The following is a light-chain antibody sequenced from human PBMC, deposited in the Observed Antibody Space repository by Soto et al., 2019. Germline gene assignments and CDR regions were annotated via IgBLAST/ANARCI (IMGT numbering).Light chain of an antibody. J-gene: IGKJ2*01. Sequence: DIQMTQSPSSLSASLGDRVTITCRESQSISTYLNWDQQKPGKAHKVLIYAASSLQSAVPSTFSGRGSGTDFTLTISSLQPEDFATYYCQQSYSSPRGMHTFGQGTKLEIK. CDR1: QSISTY. CDR3: QQSYSSPRGMHT. V-gene: IGKV1-39*01. CDR2: AAS.